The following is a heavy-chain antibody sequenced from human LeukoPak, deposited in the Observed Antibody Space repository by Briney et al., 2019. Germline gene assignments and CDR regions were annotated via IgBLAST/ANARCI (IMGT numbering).Heavy chain of an antibody. Sequence: GESLRLSCAASGFTFSIYAMSWVRHAPGKGLQWVSSLSGRGLRTYYADSVKGRLTISRDNSTNTLYPQINSLRAEDTAVYYCAKGGESSIWLFDYWGQGTLVPVSS. J-gene: IGHJ4*02. CDR1: GFTFSIYA. CDR3: AKGGESSIWLFDY. CDR2: LSGRGLRT. V-gene: IGHV3-23*01. D-gene: IGHD6-13*01.